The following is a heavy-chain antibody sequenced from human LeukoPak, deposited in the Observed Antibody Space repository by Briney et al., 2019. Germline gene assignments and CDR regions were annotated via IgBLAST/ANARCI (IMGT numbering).Heavy chain of an antibody. CDR1: GYSISSSNW. Sequence: SDTLSLTCGVSGYSISSSNWWGWIRQPPGKGLEWIGYIYYSGTTYYNPSLKSRVTMSLDTSKNQFSLKLSSVTAVATAVYYCARSAARFYMVRGVVVDNWFDPWGQGTLVTVSS. D-gene: IGHD3-10*01. J-gene: IGHJ5*02. CDR2: IYYSGTT. V-gene: IGHV4-28*01. CDR3: ARSAARFYMVRGVVVDNWFDP.